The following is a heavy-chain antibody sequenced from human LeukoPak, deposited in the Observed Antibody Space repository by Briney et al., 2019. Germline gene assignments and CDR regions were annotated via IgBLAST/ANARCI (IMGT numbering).Heavy chain of an antibody. Sequence: SETLSLTCTVSGGSISSYYWSWIRQPPGKGLEWVGYIYYSGSTNYNPSLKSRVSISVDTSKNQFALKLSSVTAADTDVYYCARGVVGALNYWGQGTLVTVSS. V-gene: IGHV4-59*01. J-gene: IGHJ4*02. CDR1: GGSISSYY. CDR2: IYYSGST. CDR3: ARGVVGALNY. D-gene: IGHD1-26*01.